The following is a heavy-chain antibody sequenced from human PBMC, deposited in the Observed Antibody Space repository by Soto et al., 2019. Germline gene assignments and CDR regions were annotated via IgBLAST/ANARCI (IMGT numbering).Heavy chain of an antibody. Sequence: GGSLRLSCAASGFTFSSYCMHWVRQAPGKGLEWVGVISYDGSNKYYADSVKGRFTISRDNSKNTLYLQMNSPRAEDTAVYYCAKNHLNNVLIVYAIHYWGQGTLVTVSP. CDR3: AKNHLNNVLIVYAIHY. CDR1: GFTFSSYC. D-gene: IGHD2-8*01. V-gene: IGHV3-30*18. CDR2: ISYDGSNK. J-gene: IGHJ4*02.